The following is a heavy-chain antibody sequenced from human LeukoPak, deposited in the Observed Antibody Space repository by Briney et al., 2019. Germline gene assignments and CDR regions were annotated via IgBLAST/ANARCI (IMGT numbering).Heavy chain of an antibody. CDR2: INPNSGGT. J-gene: IGHJ6*03. D-gene: IGHD5-18*01. CDR1: GYTFTGYY. CDR3: ARGSSYSNGYVYYYYYYMDV. V-gene: IGHV1-2*02. Sequence: ASVKVSCKASGYTFTGYYMHWVRQAPGQGLEWMGWINPNSGGTNYAQKFQGRVTITRDTSISTAYMELSRLRSDDTAVYYCARGSSYSNGYVYYYYYYMDVWGKGTTVTVSS.